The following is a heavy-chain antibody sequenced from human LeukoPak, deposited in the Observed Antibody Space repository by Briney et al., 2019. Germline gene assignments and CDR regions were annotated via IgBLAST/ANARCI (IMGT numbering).Heavy chain of an antibody. D-gene: IGHD6-13*01. Sequence: SVKVSCKASGGTFSSYAISWVRQAPGQGLEWMGGIIPIFGTANYAQKFQGRVTITADESTSTAYMELSSLRSDDTAVYYCARGGPLAAAFPVDYWGQGTLVTVSS. J-gene: IGHJ4*02. V-gene: IGHV1-69*01. CDR3: ARGGPLAAAFPVDY. CDR2: IIPIFGTA. CDR1: GGTFSSYA.